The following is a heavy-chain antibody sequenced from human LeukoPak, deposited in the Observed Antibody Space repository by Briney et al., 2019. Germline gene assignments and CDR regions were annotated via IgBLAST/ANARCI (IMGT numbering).Heavy chain of an antibody. J-gene: IGHJ4*02. CDR3: AKDLEYSSSSDFDY. CDR1: GFTFTRHS. D-gene: IGHD6-6*01. CDR2: INIWGSPT. V-gene: IGHV3-48*01. Sequence: GGSLRLSCVASGFTFTRHSMNWVRQAPGKGLEWISFINIWGSPTYYADSMKGRFTISQDNSKNTLYLQMNSLRAEDTAVYYCAKDLEYSSSSDFDYWGQGTLVTVSS.